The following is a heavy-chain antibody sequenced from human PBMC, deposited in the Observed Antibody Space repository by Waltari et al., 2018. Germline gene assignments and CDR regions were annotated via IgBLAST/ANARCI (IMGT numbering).Heavy chain of an antibody. CDR3: ARITTVTTSAFDI. CDR2: INHSGST. CDR1: AGSFSGYY. J-gene: IGHJ3*02. V-gene: IGHV4-34*01. Sequence: QVQLQQWGAGLLKPSETLSLTCAVYAGSFSGYYWSWIRQPPGKGLEWIGEINHSGSTNYNPSRKSRVTISVDTSKNQFSLRLSSVTAADTAVYYCARITTVTTSAFDIWGQGTMVTVSS. D-gene: IGHD4-17*01.